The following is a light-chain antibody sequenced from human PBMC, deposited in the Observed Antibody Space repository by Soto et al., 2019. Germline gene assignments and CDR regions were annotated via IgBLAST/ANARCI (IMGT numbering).Light chain of an antibody. V-gene: IGKV1-9*01. Sequence: IQLTQSPSSLSASVGDRVTITCRASQGISSFLAWYQQKPGKAPKLLIYGASTLQSGVPSRFSVSGSGTDFTLTIGSLQPEDFATYYCQQLNSFPIPFGTGTKVDIK. J-gene: IGKJ3*01. CDR1: QGISSF. CDR3: QQLNSFPIP. CDR2: GAS.